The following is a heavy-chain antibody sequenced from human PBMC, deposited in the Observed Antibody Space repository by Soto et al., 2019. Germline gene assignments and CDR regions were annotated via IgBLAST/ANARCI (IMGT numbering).Heavy chain of an antibody. CDR2: LYTGGSA. J-gene: IGHJ4*02. CDR3: ARSFNDWTTYFDY. V-gene: IGHV3-53*01. Sequence: GGSLRLSCAASGFSVTDHYMTWVRQAPGKGLEWVSVLYTGGSAYYGDSVKGRFTISRDSSTNTLYLQMNSLKVGDTAFYFCARSFNDWTTYFDYWSEGTLVTVSS. D-gene: IGHD3-9*01. CDR1: GFSVTDHY.